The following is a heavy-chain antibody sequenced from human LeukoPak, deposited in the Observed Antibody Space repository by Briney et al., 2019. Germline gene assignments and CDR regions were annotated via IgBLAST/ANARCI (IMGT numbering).Heavy chain of an antibody. CDR2: IIPIFGTA. CDR3: AKGYCSGGSCSFDY. V-gene: IGHV1-69*01. CDR1: GGTFSSYA. Sequence: SVKVSCKASGGTFSSYAISWVRQAPRQGLEWMGGIIPIFGTANYAQKFQGRVTITADESTSTAYMELSSLRSEDTAVYYCAKGYCSGGSCSFDYWGQGTLVTVSS. D-gene: IGHD2-15*01. J-gene: IGHJ4*02.